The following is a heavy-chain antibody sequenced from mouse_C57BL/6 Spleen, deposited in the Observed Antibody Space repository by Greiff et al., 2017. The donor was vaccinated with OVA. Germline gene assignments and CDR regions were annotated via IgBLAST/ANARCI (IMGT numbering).Heavy chain of an antibody. CDR3: TEYYSNYGAMDY. CDR2: IDPEDGDT. J-gene: IGHJ4*01. CDR1: GFNFKDYY. Sequence: EVQLQQSGAELVRPGASVKLSCTASGFNFKDYYMHWVKQRPEQGLEWIGRIDPEDGDTEYAPKFQGKATMTADTSSNTAYLQLSSLTSEDTAVYYGTEYYSNYGAMDYWGQGTSVTVSS. V-gene: IGHV14-1*01. D-gene: IGHD2-5*01.